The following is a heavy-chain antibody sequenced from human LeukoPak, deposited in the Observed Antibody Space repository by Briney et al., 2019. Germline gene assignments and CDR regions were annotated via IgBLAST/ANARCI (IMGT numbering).Heavy chain of an antibody. CDR2: IQAKAYGGAT. D-gene: IGHD2-2*01. V-gene: IGHV3-49*04. CDR1: GFTFGDYA. Sequence: PGGSLRLSCSPSGFTFGDYAMSWVRQAPGKGLEWVGFIQAKAYGGATKYAASVNGRFSIWRDDSQSIANLQMNDLKTEDTAVYYCTRAPHPRCSSSGCYLDSWGQGTLVTVSS. CDR3: TRAPHPRCSSSGCYLDS. J-gene: IGHJ4*02.